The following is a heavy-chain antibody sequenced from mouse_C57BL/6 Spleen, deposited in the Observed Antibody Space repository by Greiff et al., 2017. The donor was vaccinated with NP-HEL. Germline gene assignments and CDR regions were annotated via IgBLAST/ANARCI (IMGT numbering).Heavy chain of an antibody. D-gene: IGHD2-3*01. Sequence: QVQLQQSGSELRSPGSSVKLSCKDFDSEVFPIAYMSWVRQKPGHGFEWIGGILPSIGRTIYGEKFEDKATLDADTLSNTAYLELNSLTSEDSAIYYCARPIYDGYLWYFDVWGTGTTVTVSS. J-gene: IGHJ1*03. CDR1: DSEVFPIAY. CDR3: ARPIYDGYLWYFDV. V-gene: IGHV15-2*01. CDR2: ILPSIGRT.